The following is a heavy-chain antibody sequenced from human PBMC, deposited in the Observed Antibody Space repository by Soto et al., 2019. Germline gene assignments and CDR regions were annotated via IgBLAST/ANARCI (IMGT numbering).Heavy chain of an antibody. CDR1: GYTFTSYG. Sequence: GASVKVSCKASGYTFTSYGISWVRQAPGQGLEWMGWISAYNGNTNYAQKLQSRVTITTDTSTSTAYMELRSLRSDDTAVYYCARDRGKDYDFWSGYPYGMDVWGQGTTVTVSS. J-gene: IGHJ6*01. V-gene: IGHV1-18*01. D-gene: IGHD3-3*01. CDR2: ISAYNGNT. CDR3: ARDRGKDYDFWSGYPYGMDV.